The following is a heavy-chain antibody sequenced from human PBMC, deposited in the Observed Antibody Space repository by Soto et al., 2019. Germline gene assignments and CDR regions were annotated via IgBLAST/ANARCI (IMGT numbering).Heavy chain of an antibody. Sequence: EVQLVESGGGLIQPGGSLRLSCAASGFTVSSNYMSWVRQAPGKGLEWVSVIYSGGSTYYADSVKGRFTISRDNSKNTLYLQMNSLRAEDTAVYYCARVSLYYYDSSGPNWFDAWGQGTLVTVSS. CDR2: IYSGGST. V-gene: IGHV3-53*01. D-gene: IGHD3-22*01. CDR3: ARVSLYYYDSSGPNWFDA. CDR1: GFTVSSNY. J-gene: IGHJ5*02.